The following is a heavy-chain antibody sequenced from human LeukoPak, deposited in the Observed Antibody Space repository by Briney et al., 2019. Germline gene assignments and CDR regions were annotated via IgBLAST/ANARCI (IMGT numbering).Heavy chain of an antibody. CDR2: IYHSGST. CDR1: GGSFSGYY. D-gene: IGHD2-2*01. Sequence: PSETLSLTCAVYGGSFSGYYWSWIRQPPGKGLEWIGEIYHSGSTNYNPSLKSRVTISVDMSKNQCSLKLSSVTAADTAVYYCARDRLEDCSSTSCYHNWFDPWGQGTLVTVSS. CDR3: ARDRLEDCSSTSCYHNWFDP. V-gene: IGHV4-34*01. J-gene: IGHJ5*02.